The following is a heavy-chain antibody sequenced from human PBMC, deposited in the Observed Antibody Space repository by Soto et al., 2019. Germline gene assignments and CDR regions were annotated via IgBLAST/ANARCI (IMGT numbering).Heavy chain of an antibody. CDR3: ARTVATTNYFDH. CDR1: GYTFTSYY. V-gene: IGHV1-46*01. Sequence: ASMKVSCKASGYTFTSYYMHWVRQAPGQGLEWMGIINPSGGSTSYAQKFQGRVTMTRDTSTSTVYMELSSLRSEDTAVYYCARTVATTNYFDHWGQRILVTVSS. CDR2: INPSGGST. J-gene: IGHJ4*02. D-gene: IGHD5-12*01.